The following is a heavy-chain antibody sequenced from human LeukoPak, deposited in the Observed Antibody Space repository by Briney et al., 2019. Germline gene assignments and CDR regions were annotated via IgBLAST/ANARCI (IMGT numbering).Heavy chain of an antibody. J-gene: IGHJ1*01. V-gene: IGHV3-33*01. CDR2: IWYDGSNK. CDR3: ARMLGGAYCGGDCYSEH. Sequence: GGSLRLSCAASGFTFSSYGMHWVRQAPGKGLEWVAVIWYDGSNKYYADSVKGRFTISRDNSKNTLYLQMNSLRAEDTAVYYCARMLGGAYCGGDCYSEHWGQGTLVTVSS. CDR1: GFTFSSYG. D-gene: IGHD2-21*02.